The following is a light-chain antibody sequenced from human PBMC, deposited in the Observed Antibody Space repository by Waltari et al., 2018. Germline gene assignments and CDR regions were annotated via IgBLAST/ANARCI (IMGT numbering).Light chain of an antibody. CDR3: AAWDRRLSVWV. V-gene: IGLV10-54*04. CDR2: RGN. J-gene: IGLJ3*02. Sequence: QAGLTQPPSVSKGLRETATLTCTGNSNNVGNLGAAWLQQHQGHPPRLVSDRGNNRPAGISERISASMSGDTATLTITGLQTEDEADYDCAAWDRRLSVWVFGGGTKLTVL. CDR1: SNNVGNLG.